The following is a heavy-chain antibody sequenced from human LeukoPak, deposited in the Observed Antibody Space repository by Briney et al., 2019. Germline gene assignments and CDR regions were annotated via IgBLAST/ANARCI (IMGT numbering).Heavy chain of an antibody. CDR3: ARDRYCSSTSCYIVPDY. D-gene: IGHD2-2*02. V-gene: IGHV4-39*07. CDR2: IYYSGST. CDR1: GGSISSSSYY. J-gene: IGHJ4*02. Sequence: SETLSLTCTVSGGSISSSSYYWGWIRQPPGKGLEWIGSIYYSGSTYYNPSLKSRVTISVDTSKNQFSLKLSSVTAADTAVYYCARDRYCSSTSCYIVPDYWGQGTLVTVSS.